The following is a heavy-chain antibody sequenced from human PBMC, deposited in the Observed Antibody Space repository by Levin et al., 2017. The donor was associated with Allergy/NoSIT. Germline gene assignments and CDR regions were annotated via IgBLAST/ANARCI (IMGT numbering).Heavy chain of an antibody. CDR3: ARGTHSSSWFGDY. Sequence: GGSLRLSCAASGFTFSSCSMNWVRQAPGKGLEWVSSISSSSSYIYYADSVKGRFTISRDNAKNSLYLQMNSLRAEDTAVYYCARGTHSSSWFGDYWGQGTLVTVSS. CDR2: ISSSSSYI. J-gene: IGHJ4*02. CDR1: GFTFSSCS. D-gene: IGHD6-13*01. V-gene: IGHV3-21*01.